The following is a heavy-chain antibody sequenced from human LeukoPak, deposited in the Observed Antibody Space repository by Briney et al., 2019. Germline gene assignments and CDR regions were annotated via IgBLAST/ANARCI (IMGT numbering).Heavy chain of an antibody. J-gene: IGHJ1*01. CDR2: IWYDGSNK. CDR3: ARDGGSSWYEYFQH. D-gene: IGHD6-13*01. CDR1: GFTFSSYG. V-gene: IGHV3-33*01. Sequence: PGGSLRLSCAASGFTFSSYGMHWVRQAPGKGLEWVAVIWYDGSNKYYADSVKGRFTISRDNSKNTLYLQMNSLRAEDTAVYYCARDGGSSWYEYFQHWGQGTLVTVSS.